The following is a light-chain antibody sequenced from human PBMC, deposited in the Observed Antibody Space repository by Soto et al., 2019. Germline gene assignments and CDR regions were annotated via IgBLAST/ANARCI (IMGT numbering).Light chain of an antibody. V-gene: IGLV2-14*03. CDR1: SSDVGGYDY. Sequence: QSALTQPASVSGSPGQSITISCTGTSSDVGGYDYVSWYQQHPGKVPKPMIYEVLRRPSGISDRFSGSKSGNTASLTISGLQAEDEADYYCCSYTTTSTFVFGGGTKLTVL. J-gene: IGLJ2*01. CDR3: CSYTTTSTFV. CDR2: EVL.